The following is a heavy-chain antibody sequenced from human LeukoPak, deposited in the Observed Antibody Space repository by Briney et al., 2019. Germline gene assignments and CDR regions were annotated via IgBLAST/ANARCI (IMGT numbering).Heavy chain of an antibody. J-gene: IGHJ6*03. CDR1: GGSISSYY. D-gene: IGHD3-3*01. Sequence: SETLSLTCTVSGGSISSYYWSWIRQPPGKGLEWIGYIYYSGSTNYNPSLKSRVTISVDTSKNQFSLRLSSVTAADTAVYYCARGGSYYDFWSGYYDYYYYMDVWGKGTTVTVSS. CDR3: ARGGSYYDFWSGYYDYYYYMDV. CDR2: IYYSGST. V-gene: IGHV4-59*01.